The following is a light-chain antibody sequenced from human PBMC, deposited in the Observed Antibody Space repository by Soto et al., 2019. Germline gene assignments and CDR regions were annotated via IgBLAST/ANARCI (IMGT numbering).Light chain of an antibody. V-gene: IGLV3-21*01. CDR3: QVWETSSGHQAI. CDR1: SIGSKS. J-gene: IGLJ2*01. Sequence: SYELTQPPSVSVAPGKTATITCGGNSIGSKSVHWYQQMPGQAPVLVISYDSDRPSGIPERFSGSNSGNTATLTISRVEPGEEADYYCQVWETSSGHQAIFGAGTKLTVL. CDR2: YDS.